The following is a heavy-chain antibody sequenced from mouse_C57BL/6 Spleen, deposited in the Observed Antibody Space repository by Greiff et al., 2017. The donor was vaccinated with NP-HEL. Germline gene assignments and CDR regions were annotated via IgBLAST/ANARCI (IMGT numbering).Heavy chain of an antibody. V-gene: IGHV1-15*01. CDR2: IDPETGGT. CDR1: GYTFTDYE. J-gene: IGHJ2*01. CDR3: TSPRGSRGYYFDY. D-gene: IGHD1-1*01. Sequence: QVQLQQSGAELVRPGASVTLSCKASGYTFTDYEMHWVKQTPVHGLEWIGAIDPETGGTAYNQKFKGKAILTADKSSSTAYMELRSRTSEDSAVYYCTSPRGSRGYYFDYWGQGTTLTVSS.